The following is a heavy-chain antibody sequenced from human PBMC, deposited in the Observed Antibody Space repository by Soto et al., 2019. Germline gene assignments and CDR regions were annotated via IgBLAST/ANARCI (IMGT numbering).Heavy chain of an antibody. Sequence: EVQLLESGGNLIQPGGSLRLSCAASGFSFSSYSMSWVRQASGKGLEWVSGMSATGGSTYYADSVKGRFIISRDNSRKTLYLQMNSLRADDTAVYYCAKSWRETWQESAFHVWGLGTMVTVSA. CDR2: MSATGGST. CDR3: AKSWRETWQESAFHV. CDR1: GFSFSSYS. V-gene: IGHV3-23*01. J-gene: IGHJ3*01. D-gene: IGHD1-26*01.